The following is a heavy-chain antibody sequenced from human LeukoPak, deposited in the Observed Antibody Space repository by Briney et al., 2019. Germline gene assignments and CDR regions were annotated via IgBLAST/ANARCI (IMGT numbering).Heavy chain of an antibody. CDR3: ARDQPLLYCSSTSCYWGGDAFDI. Sequence: GGSLRLSCAASGFTFSSYSMNWVRQAPGKGLEWVSSISSSSSYIYYADSVKGRFTISRDNAKNSLYLQMNSLRAEDTAVYYRARDQPLLYCSSTSCYWGGDAFDIWGQGTMVTVSS. CDR1: GFTFSSYS. CDR2: ISSSSSYI. J-gene: IGHJ3*02. V-gene: IGHV3-21*01. D-gene: IGHD2-2*01.